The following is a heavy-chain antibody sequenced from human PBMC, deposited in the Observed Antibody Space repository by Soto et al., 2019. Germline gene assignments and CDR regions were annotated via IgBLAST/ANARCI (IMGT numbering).Heavy chain of an antibody. CDR2: IIPIFGTA. CDR1: GGTFSSYA. J-gene: IGHJ6*02. V-gene: IGHV1-69*12. CDR3: ARGGLGSDPGLSSPYYYYGMDV. D-gene: IGHD1-26*01. Sequence: QVQLVQSGAEVKKPGSSVKVSCKASGGTFSSYAISWVRQAPGQGLEWMGGIIPIFGTANYAQKFQGRVTITEDESTSXXYXEXXSLRSEDTAVYYCARGGLGSDPGLSSPYYYYGMDVWGQGTTVTVSS.